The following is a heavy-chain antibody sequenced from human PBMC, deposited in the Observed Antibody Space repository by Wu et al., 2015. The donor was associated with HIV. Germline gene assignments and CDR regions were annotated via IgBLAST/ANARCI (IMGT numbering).Heavy chain of an antibody. D-gene: IGHD5-18*01. Sequence: QVQLQESGPGLVKPSETLSLTCTVSGGSISSYYWSWIRQPPGKGLEWIGYIYYSGSTNYNPSLKSRVTISVDTSKNQFSLKLSSVTAADTAVYYCARHSRYSYGRGPHSGMDVWGQGTTVTVSS. CDR2: IYYSGST. CDR1: GGSISSYY. CDR3: ARHSRYSYGRGPHSGMDV. V-gene: IGHV4-59*08. J-gene: IGHJ6*02.